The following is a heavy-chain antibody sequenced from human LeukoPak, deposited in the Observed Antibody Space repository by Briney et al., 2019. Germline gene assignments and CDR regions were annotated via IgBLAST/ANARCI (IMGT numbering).Heavy chain of an antibody. CDR1: GFTFKLYW. CDR2: INDDGSGT. Sequence: GGSLRLSCAASGFTFKLYWMHWVRQVPGKRPVWVSRINDDGSGTIYADSVRGRFTISRDNSKNTLYLQMNSLRAEDTAVYYCARDSYSSGWYPVGYFDYWGQGTLVTVSS. V-gene: IGHV3-74*01. CDR3: ARDSYSSGWYPVGYFDY. D-gene: IGHD6-19*01. J-gene: IGHJ4*02.